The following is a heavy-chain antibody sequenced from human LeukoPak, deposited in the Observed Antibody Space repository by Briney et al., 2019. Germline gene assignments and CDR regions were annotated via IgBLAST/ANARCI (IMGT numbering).Heavy chain of an antibody. J-gene: IGHJ4*02. CDR1: GFTFDDYA. V-gene: IGHV3-9*01. CDR3: VRGGWLDD. CDR2: ISWNSGSI. D-gene: IGHD2-15*01. Sequence: GGSLRLSCAASGFTFDDYAMHWVRQAPGKGLEWVSGISWNSGSIGYADSVKGRFTISRDNAKNSLYLQMNSLRAEDTGIYYCVRGGWLDDWGQGTLVTVSS.